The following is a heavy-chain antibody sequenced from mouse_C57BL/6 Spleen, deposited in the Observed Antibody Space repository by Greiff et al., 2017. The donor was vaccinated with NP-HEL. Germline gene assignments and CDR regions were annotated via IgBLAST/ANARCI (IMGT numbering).Heavy chain of an antibody. CDR2: IDPSDSYT. D-gene: IGHD2-4*01. J-gene: IGHJ4*01. V-gene: IGHV1-69*01. CDR3: ARGGIYYDYNYAMDY. CDR1: GYTFTSYW. Sequence: QVQLQQPGAELVMPGASVKLSCKASGYTFTSYWMHWVKQRPGQGLEWIGEIDPSDSYTNYNQKFKGKSTLTVDKSSSTAYMQLSSLTSEDSAVYYCARGGIYYDYNYAMDYWGQGTSVTVSS.